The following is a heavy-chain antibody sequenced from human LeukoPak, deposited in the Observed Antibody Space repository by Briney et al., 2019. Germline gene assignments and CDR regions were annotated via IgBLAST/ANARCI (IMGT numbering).Heavy chain of an antibody. D-gene: IGHD5-12*01. Sequence: SETLSLTCTVSGGSINNYYWSWIRQPPGKGLEWIGYIYYRGGTNYSPSLKSRVTISLDTPKNRISLRLSSVTAADTAVYYCARDQGGYDSEDYFDYWGQGTLVTVSS. CDR3: ARDQGGYDSEDYFDY. CDR2: IYYRGGT. CDR1: GGSINNYY. J-gene: IGHJ4*02. V-gene: IGHV4-59*01.